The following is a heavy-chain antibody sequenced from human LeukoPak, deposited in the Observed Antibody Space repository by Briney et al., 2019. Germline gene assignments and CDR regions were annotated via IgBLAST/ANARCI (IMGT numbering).Heavy chain of an antibody. CDR2: ISWNSGSI. Sequence: GGSLRLSCAASGFTFDDYAMHWVRHAPGKGLEWVSGISWNSGSIGYADSVKGRFTISRDNPKNTLYLQMNSLRAEDTAVYYCAKGLLWFGEPYWGQGTLVTVSS. D-gene: IGHD3-10*01. CDR3: AKGLLWFGEPY. V-gene: IGHV3-9*01. CDR1: GFTFDDYA. J-gene: IGHJ4*02.